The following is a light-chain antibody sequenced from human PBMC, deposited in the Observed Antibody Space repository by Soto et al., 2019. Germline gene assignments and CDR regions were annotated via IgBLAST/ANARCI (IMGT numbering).Light chain of an antibody. CDR1: QSISNY. Sequence: DIQMTQSPSSLSASVGDRVTITCRPSQSISNYLNWYQQKPGKAPQLLIYATSSLQSGVPSRFGGSGSGTDVTLTISSLQPEDFATYCGQQSDSTTWTFGQGTKLEIK. V-gene: IGKV1-39*01. CDR2: ATS. CDR3: QQSDSTTWT. J-gene: IGKJ2*02.